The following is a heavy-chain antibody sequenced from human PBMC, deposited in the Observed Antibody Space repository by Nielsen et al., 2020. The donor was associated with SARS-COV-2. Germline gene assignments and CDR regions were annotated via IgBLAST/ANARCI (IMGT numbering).Heavy chain of an antibody. CDR2: ISPSGGSK. Sequence: GESLKISCAASAFTFSSYSMNWVRHAPAKRLEWVSSISPSGGSKYYADSVKGRFTISRDNSKNTFYLQMNSLRDEDTAVYYCAKGAEYCSSTSCWAPDYWGQGTLVTVSS. D-gene: IGHD2-2*01. V-gene: IGHV3-23*01. CDR3: AKGAEYCSSTSCWAPDY. CDR1: AFTFSSYS. J-gene: IGHJ4*02.